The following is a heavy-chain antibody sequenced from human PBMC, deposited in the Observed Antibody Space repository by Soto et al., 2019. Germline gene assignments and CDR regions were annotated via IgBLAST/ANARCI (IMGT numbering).Heavy chain of an antibody. CDR3: ATKVDSGYYVRWFDP. J-gene: IGHJ5*02. CDR2: IIPIFGTP. V-gene: IGHV1-69*01. D-gene: IGHD3-22*01. Sequence: QVQLVQSGAEVKKPGSSVKVSCKASGGTFSTYPISWVRQAPGQGLEWMGGIIPIFGTPNYAQRFQGRLTFTAYESTTTVYMERSSLRSEDTAVYYCATKVDSGYYVRWFDPWGQGTLVTVSS. CDR1: GGTFSTYP.